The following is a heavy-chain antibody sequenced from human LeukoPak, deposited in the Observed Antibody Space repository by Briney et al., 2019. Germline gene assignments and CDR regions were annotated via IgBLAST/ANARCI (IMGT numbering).Heavy chain of an antibody. CDR1: GDYITTTNYY. CDR2: IFYSGNT. CDR3: ARRSRLYKHETTGYHDS. V-gene: IGHV4-39*01. J-gene: IGHJ4*02. D-gene: IGHD3-9*01. Sequence: SETLSLTRNVSGDYITTTNYYWAWIRQPPGKGLDWIASIFYSGNTYYNPSLKSRVSISIDTSRKQISLQLRSVSATDTAIYYCARRSRLYKHETTGYHDSWGQGTLVTVSS.